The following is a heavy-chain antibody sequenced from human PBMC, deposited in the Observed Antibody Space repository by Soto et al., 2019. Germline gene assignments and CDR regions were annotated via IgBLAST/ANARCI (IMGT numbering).Heavy chain of an antibody. V-gene: IGHV1-2*02. CDR3: ARIKWGLDYYNGMDV. J-gene: IGHJ6*02. D-gene: IGHD1-26*01. CDR2: INPKTAAT. Sequence: QVQLVQSGTEVKKSGASVKVCCKASGYSVSDYFIQWVRQAPGQGLEWVAWINPKTAATNYAKKFQGRVSLTWDTSFSTAYMEVTRLRPDDTAVYYCARIKWGLDYYNGMDVWGQGTTVIVSS. CDR1: GYSVSDYF.